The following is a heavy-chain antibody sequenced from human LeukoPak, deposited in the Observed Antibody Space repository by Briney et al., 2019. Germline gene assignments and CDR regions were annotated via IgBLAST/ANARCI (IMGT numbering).Heavy chain of an antibody. J-gene: IGHJ5*02. V-gene: IGHV4-59*01. D-gene: IGHD2-2*02. CDR2: IYYSGST. CDR3: ARDVTLVSGMAAAAINWFDP. Sequence: SETLSLTCTVSGGSISSYYWSWIRQPPGKGLEWIGYIYYSGSTNYNPSLKSRVTISVDTSKNQFSLKLSSVTAADTAVYYCARDVTLVSGMAAAAINWFDPWGQGTLVTVSS. CDR1: GGSISSYY.